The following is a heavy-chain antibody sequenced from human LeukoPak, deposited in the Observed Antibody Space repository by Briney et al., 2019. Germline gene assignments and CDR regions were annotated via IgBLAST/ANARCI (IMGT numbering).Heavy chain of an antibody. V-gene: IGHV4-61*02. CDR3: ARDRRGRNCSGGSCSDLDV. CDR2: IYSSGIT. J-gene: IGHJ6*04. Sequence: PSETLSLTCTVSGGSISSGNYYWSWIRQPAGKGPEYIGRIYSSGITNYNPSLKSRVTISVDTSKSQFSLKLSSVTAADTAVYYCARDRRGRNCSGGSCSDLDVWGKGTTVTVSS. CDR1: GGSISSGNYY. D-gene: IGHD2-15*01.